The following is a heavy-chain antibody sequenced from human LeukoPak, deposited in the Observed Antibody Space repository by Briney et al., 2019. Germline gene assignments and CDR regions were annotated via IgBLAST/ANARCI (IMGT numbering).Heavy chain of an antibody. CDR3: ARHFGDYASLLA. J-gene: IGHJ5*02. CDR1: GDSLASSTYY. D-gene: IGHD4-17*01. CDR2: IYYNGNT. Sequence: SETLSLTCTVSGDSLASSTYYLAWIRQPPGKGLEWIGSIYYNGNTYYNPSLESRLAIFVDTSKNQFSLKLSSVTAPDTAVYYCARHFGDYASLLAWGQGSLVTVFS. V-gene: IGHV4-39*01.